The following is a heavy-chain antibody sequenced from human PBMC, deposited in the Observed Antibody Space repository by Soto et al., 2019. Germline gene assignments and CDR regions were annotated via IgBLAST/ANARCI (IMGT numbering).Heavy chain of an antibody. V-gene: IGHV1-3*01. CDR1: GYTFTSYA. CDR2: INAGNGNT. D-gene: IGHD6-19*01. CDR3: ASRQVVAGTNDYYYGMDV. J-gene: IGHJ6*02. Sequence: ASVKVSCKASGYTFTSYAMHWVRQAPGQRLEWMGWINAGNGNTKYSQKFQGRVTIIRDTAASTAYMELSSLRSEDTAVYYCASRQVVAGTNDYYYGMDVWGQGTTVTVLL.